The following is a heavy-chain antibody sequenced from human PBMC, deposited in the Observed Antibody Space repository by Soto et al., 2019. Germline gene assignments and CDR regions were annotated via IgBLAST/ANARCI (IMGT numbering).Heavy chain of an antibody. CDR3: ATVTNFWSGYFTY. J-gene: IGHJ4*02. CDR2: MNPNSGNT. CDR1: GYTFTSYD. V-gene: IGHV1-8*01. Sequence: ASVKVSCKASGYTFTSYDINWVRQATGQGLEWMGWMNPNSGNTGYAQKFQGRVTMTRNTSISTAYMELSSLRSEDTAVYYCATVTNFWSGYFTYWGQGSLVTVSS. D-gene: IGHD3-3*01.